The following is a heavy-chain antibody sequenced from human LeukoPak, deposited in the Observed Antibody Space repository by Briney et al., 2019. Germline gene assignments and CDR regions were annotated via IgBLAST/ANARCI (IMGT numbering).Heavy chain of an antibody. CDR3: ARDRGRYYMDV. CDR2: IGTAGDI. V-gene: IGHV3-13*01. J-gene: IGHJ6*03. D-gene: IGHD6-25*01. Sequence: GGSLRLSCAASGFTFRRYGMNWVRQAPGKGLEWVSGIGTAGDIYYPGSVKGRFTISRENAKNSLYLQMNSLRAGDTAVYYCARDRGRYYMDVWGKGTTVTISS. CDR1: GFTFRRYG.